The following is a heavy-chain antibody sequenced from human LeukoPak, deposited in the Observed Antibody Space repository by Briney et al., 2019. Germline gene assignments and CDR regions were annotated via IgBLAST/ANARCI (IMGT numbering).Heavy chain of an antibody. V-gene: IGHV3-48*04. CDR1: GFTFSSYS. D-gene: IGHD5-18*01. CDR2: ISSSSSTI. Sequence: GGSLRLSCAASGFTFSSYSMNWVRQAPGKGLEWVSYISSSSSTIYYADSVKGRFTISRDNAKNSLYLQMNSLRAEDTAVYYCARESGYSYGRSLDYWGQGTLVTVSS. J-gene: IGHJ4*02. CDR3: ARESGYSYGRSLDY.